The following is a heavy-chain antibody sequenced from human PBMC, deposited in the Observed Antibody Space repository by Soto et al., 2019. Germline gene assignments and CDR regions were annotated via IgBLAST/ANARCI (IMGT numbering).Heavy chain of an antibody. D-gene: IGHD4-17*01. V-gene: IGHV3-33*01. Sequence: QVQLVESGGGVVQPGSSLRVSCAASGFTFRSYAMHWVRQAPGKGLEWVAVMWSDEITQYYIDSVKGRFTISRDNSKNTLYLEMSSLRVADTAVYFCARATTTVTYDYYYFVMDVWGQGITVTVSS. J-gene: IGHJ6*02. CDR3: ARATTTVTYDYYYFVMDV. CDR1: GFTFRSYA. CDR2: MWSDEITQ.